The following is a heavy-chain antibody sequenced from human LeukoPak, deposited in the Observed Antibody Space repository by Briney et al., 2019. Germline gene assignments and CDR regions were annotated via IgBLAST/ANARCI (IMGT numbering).Heavy chain of an antibody. V-gene: IGHV3-23*01. CDR2: ITSSGGRT. J-gene: IGHJ6*03. CDR1: GFTFSNYV. CDR3: ARVGGDYDFWSGYSQYYYYYMDV. D-gene: IGHD3-3*01. Sequence: GGSLRLSCAASGFTFSNYVMRWVRQAPGKGLEWVSAITSSGGRTYYADSVKGRFTISRDNSKNTLYLQMNSLRAEDTAVYYCARVGGDYDFWSGYSQYYYYYMDVWGKGTTVTVSS.